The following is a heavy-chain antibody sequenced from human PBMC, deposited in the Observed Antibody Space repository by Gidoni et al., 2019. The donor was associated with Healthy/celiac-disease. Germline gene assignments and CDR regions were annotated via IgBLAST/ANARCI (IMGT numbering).Heavy chain of an antibody. CDR1: GGSISSSSYY. CDR2: IYYSGST. J-gene: IGHJ4*02. D-gene: IGHD6-13*01. CDR3: ARDLSPGIAAAGNYFDY. V-gene: IGHV4-39*07. Sequence: QLQLQESGPGLVKPSETLSLTCTVSGGSISSSSYYWGWIRQPPGKGLEWIGSIYYSGSTYYNPSLKSRVTISVDTSKNQFSLKLSSATAADTAVYYCARDLSPGIAAAGNYFDYWGQGTLVTVSS.